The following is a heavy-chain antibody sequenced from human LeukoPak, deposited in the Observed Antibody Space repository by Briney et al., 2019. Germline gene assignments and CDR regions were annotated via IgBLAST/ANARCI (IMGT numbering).Heavy chain of an antibody. Sequence: PSETLSLTCTVSGGSISSYYWSWIRQSAGKGLEWIGRIYTSGSTNYNPSLKSRVTMSVDTSKNQFSLKLSSVTAADTAVYYCARERDDYVWGSYRYTDRYFDYWGQGTLVTVSS. J-gene: IGHJ4*02. V-gene: IGHV4-4*07. CDR1: GGSISSYY. CDR2: IYTSGST. CDR3: ARERDDYVWGSYRYTDRYFDY. D-gene: IGHD3-16*02.